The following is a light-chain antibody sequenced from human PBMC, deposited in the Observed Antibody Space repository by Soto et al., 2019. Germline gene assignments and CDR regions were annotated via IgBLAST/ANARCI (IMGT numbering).Light chain of an antibody. CDR1: QSLLIY. CDR3: QQTYNTPLT. J-gene: IGKJ2*01. Sequence: DIQMTQSPSSLSASIGDRVTITCRASQSLLIYLNWYQQKPGKAPILLIYAASKLQSGVPSRFSGSGSGTDFTLTISSLQSEDFATYYCQQTYNTPLTFGQGTKLEI. CDR2: AAS. V-gene: IGKV1-39*01.